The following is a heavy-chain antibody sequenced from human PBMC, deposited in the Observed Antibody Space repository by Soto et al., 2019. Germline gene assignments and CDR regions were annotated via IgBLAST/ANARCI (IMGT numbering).Heavy chain of an antibody. V-gene: IGHV4-30-4*01. CDR2: IYYSGST. CDR3: AREVWNDVSY. J-gene: IGHJ4*02. Sequence: SETLSLTCTVFGGSIISGDYYWIWIRQPPGKGLEWIGYIYYSGSTYYNPSLKSRVTISVDTSKNQFSLKLSSVTAADTAVYYCAREVWNDVSYWGQGTLVTVSS. CDR1: GGSIISGDYY. D-gene: IGHD1-1*01.